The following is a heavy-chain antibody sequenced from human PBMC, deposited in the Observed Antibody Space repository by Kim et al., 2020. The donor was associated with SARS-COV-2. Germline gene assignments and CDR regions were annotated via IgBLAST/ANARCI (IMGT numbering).Heavy chain of an antibody. V-gene: IGHV3-20*01. Sequence: ADAVKGRFTISRDNAKNSLYLQMNSPRAEDTALYHCARVSGITSYWYFDLWGRGTLVTVSS. J-gene: IGHJ2*01. D-gene: IGHD1-20*01. CDR3: ARVSGITSYWYFDL.